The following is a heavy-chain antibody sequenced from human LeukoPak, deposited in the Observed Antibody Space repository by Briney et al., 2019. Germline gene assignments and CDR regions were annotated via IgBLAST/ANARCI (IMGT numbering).Heavy chain of an antibody. V-gene: IGHV6-1*01. CDR3: AREEEAYSSSSFDY. CDR1: GDSVSSNSAA. D-gene: IGHD6-13*01. Sequence: SQTLSLTCAISGDSVSSNSAAWNWIRQPPSRGLEWLGRTYYRSKWYNDYAVSVKSRITINPDTSKNQFSLQLNSVTPEDTAVYYCAREEEAYSSSSFDYWGQGTLVTVSS. CDR2: TYYRSKWYN. J-gene: IGHJ4*02.